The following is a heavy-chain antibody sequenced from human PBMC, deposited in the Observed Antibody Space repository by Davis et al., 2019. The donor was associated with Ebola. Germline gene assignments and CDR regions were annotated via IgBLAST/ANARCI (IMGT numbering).Heavy chain of an antibody. CDR2: INPISGDT. CDR3: TRHPFAVPAARHLNYYYYMDG. J-gene: IGHJ6*02. D-gene: IGHD2-2*01. Sequence: ASVKVSCKASGYTLTDYQMHWVRQAPGQGLEWLGGINPISGDTNYAEKFQGRVTMTRDTSISTVYMELSRLGSDDTAVYYCTRHPFAVPAARHLNYYYYMDGWGQGTTVTVSS. CDR1: GYTLTDYQ. V-gene: IGHV1-2*02.